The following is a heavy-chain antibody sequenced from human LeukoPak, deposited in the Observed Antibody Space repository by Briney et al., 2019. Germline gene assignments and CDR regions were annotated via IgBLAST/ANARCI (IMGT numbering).Heavy chain of an antibody. V-gene: IGHV3-23*01. CDR2: ISGSGGST. Sequence: GGSLRLSCAASGFTFSSYAMSWVRQAPGKGLEWVSAISGSGGSTYYADSVKGRFTISRDNSKNTLYLQMNSLRAEDTAVYYCAKSGVVAANYYYYYYMDVWGKRTTVTVSS. D-gene: IGHD2-15*01. J-gene: IGHJ6*03. CDR1: GFTFSSYA. CDR3: AKSGVVAANYYYYYYMDV.